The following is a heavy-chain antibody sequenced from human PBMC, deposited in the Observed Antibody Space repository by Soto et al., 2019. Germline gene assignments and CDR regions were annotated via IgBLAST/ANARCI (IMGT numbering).Heavy chain of an antibody. V-gene: IGHV4-39*07. D-gene: IGHD5-12*01. J-gene: IGHJ4*02. CDR3: ARVRDGYNVFDY. Sequence: SETLSLTCTVSGGSISSSSYYWGWIRQPPGKGLEWIGEINHSGSTNYNPSLKSRVTISVDTSKNQFSLKLSSVTAADTAVYYCARVRDGYNVFDYWGQGTLVTVSS. CDR2: INHSGST. CDR1: GGSISSSSYY.